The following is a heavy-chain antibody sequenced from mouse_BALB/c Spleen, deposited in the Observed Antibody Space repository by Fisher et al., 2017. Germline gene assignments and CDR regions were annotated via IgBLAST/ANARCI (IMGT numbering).Heavy chain of an antibody. CDR3: ARHHYRYDGGWYFDV. J-gene: IGHJ1*01. Sequence: RFTISRDNPKNTLFLQMTSLRSEDTAMYYCARHHYRYDGGWYFDVWGAGTTVTVSS. V-gene: IGHV5-17*02. D-gene: IGHD2-14*01.